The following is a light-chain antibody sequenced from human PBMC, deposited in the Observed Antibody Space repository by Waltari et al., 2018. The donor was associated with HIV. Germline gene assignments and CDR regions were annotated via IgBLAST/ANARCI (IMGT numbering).Light chain of an antibody. CDR2: EDS. CDR1: NIGSKM. V-gene: IGLV3-21*04. J-gene: IGLJ3*02. CDR3: QVWDSSTDHWV. Sequence: SYVLPHPPSVSVAPGKTARITCGGNNIGSKMLTWYQQKPGQAPGVVIYEDSDRPSGIPERFSGSNSGNTATLTISRVEAGDEADYYCQVWDSSTDHWVFGGGTKLTVL.